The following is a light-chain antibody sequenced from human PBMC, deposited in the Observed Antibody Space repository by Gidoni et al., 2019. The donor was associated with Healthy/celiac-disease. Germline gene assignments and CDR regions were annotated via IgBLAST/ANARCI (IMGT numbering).Light chain of an antibody. V-gene: IGKV2-30*02. CDR2: KVS. CDR3: MQGTHWQWT. J-gene: IGKJ1*01. CDR1: QSLVHSDGNTY. Sequence: DVVMTQSPLSLPVTLGQPASISCRSSQSLVHSDGNTYLNWFQQRPGQSPRRLIYKVSNRDSGVPDRCSGSGSGTDFTLKISRVEPDDVGVYYCMQGTHWQWTFGQGTKVEIK.